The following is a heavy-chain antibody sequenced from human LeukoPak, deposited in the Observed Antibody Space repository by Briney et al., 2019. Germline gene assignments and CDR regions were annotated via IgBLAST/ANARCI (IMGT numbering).Heavy chain of an antibody. V-gene: IGHV4-4*07. CDR3: ARDNIVVVPAAPYYYYYMDV. D-gene: IGHD2-2*01. CDR1: GGSISSYY. Sequence: SETLSLTCTVSGGSISSYYWSWIRQPAGKGLEWIGRIYTSGSTNYNPSLKSRVTMSVDTSKNQFSLKLSSVTAADTAVYYCARDNIVVVPAAPYYYYYMDVWGKGTTVTVSS. CDR2: IYTSGST. J-gene: IGHJ6*03.